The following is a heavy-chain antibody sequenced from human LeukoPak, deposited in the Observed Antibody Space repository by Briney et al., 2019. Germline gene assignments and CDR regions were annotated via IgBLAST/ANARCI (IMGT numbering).Heavy chain of an antibody. CDR3: AREELGYCSSISCPDDYYYYMDV. Sequence: PGGSLRLSCAASGFPYSTYWMGWVRRAPGKGLEWVANIKQDGSEKNYVDSVKGRFTISRENAKKSLYVHMNRLSAEHASVYYCAREELGYCSSISCPDDYYYYMDVWGKGTTVTVSS. CDR2: IKQDGSEK. J-gene: IGHJ6*03. V-gene: IGHV3-7*01. CDR1: GFPYSTYW. D-gene: IGHD2-2*01.